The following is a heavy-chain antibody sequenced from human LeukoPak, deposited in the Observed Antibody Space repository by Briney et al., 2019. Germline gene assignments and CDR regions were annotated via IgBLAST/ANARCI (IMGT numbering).Heavy chain of an antibody. CDR2: INANSGVT. J-gene: IGHJ4*02. CDR3: ATGGGSSGYPEY. Sequence: ASVKVSCKASGDTFAGHYLHWVRQAPGQGLEWMGWINANSGVTDYAQRFQGRVTMTTDMSITTAYMELNRVRSDDAAVYYCATGGGSSGYPEYWGQGTLVTVSS. V-gene: IGHV1-2*02. CDR1: GDTFAGHY. D-gene: IGHD3-22*01.